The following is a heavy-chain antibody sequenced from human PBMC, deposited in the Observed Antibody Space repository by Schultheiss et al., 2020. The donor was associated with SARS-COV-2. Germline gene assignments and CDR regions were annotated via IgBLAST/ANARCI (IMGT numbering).Heavy chain of an antibody. CDR3: ARGGITIFGVPSEDAFDI. V-gene: IGHV3-64*01. CDR2: ISSNGGST. D-gene: IGHD3-3*01. CDR1: GFTFSSYS. Sequence: GGSLRLSCAASGFTFSSYSMNWVRQAPGKGLEYVSAISSNGGSTYYANSVKGRFTISRDNSKNTLYLQMGSLRAEDMAVYYCARGGITIFGVPSEDAFDIWGQGTMVTVSS. J-gene: IGHJ3*02.